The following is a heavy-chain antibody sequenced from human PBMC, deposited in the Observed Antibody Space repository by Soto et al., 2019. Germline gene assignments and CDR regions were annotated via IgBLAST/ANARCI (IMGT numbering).Heavy chain of an antibody. CDR1: GFTFSNAW. Sequence: PGGSLRLSCAASGFTFSNAWMSWVRQAPGKGLEWVGRIKSKTDGGTTDYAAPVKGRFTISRDDSKNTLYLQMNSLKTEDTAVYYCTTEGLLWFGDAFDIWGQGTMVTVSS. CDR2: IKSKTDGGTT. V-gene: IGHV3-15*01. CDR3: TTEGLLWFGDAFDI. J-gene: IGHJ3*02. D-gene: IGHD3-10*01.